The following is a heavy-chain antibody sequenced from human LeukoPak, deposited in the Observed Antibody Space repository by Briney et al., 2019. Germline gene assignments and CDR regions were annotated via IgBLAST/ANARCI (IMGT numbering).Heavy chain of an antibody. V-gene: IGHV4-39*07. CDR2: IYYSGST. CDR3: AREYGDFDY. Sequence: PSETLSLTCTVSGSSISSSSYYWGWIRQPPGKGLEWIGSIYYSGSTYYNPSLKSRVTMSIDTSKNQFSLKVKSVTAADTAVYYCAREYGDFDYWGQGTLVTVSS. CDR1: GSSISSSSYY. J-gene: IGHJ4*02. D-gene: IGHD4-17*01.